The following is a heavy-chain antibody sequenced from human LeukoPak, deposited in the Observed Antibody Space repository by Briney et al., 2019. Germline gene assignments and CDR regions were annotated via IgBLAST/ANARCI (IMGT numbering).Heavy chain of an antibody. CDR1: GGSISSSSYY. CDR3: ARSSPYYYDSSGYYSH. Sequence: SETLSLTCTVSGGSISSSSYYWGWIRQPPGKGLKWIGSIYYSGSTYYNPSLKSRVTISVDTSKNQFSLKLSSVTAADTAVYYCARSSPYYYDSSGYYSHWGQGTLVTVSS. CDR2: IYYSGST. J-gene: IGHJ4*02. V-gene: IGHV4-39*07. D-gene: IGHD3-22*01.